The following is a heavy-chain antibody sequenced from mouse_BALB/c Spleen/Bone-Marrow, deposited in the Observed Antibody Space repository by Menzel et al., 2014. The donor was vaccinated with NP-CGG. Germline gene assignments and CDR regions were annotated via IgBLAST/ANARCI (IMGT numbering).Heavy chain of an antibody. CDR1: GYTFTSYW. CDR3: ARTYFDY. V-gene: IGHV1S81*02. J-gene: IGHJ2*01. CDR2: INPSNGRT. Sequence: QVQLQQSGAELVKPGASVKLSCKASGYTFTSYWMHWVKQRPGQGLEWIGEINPSNGRTNYNEKFKSKATLTVDKSSSTAYMQLSSLTSEDSAVYYCARTYFDYWGQGTTRTVSS.